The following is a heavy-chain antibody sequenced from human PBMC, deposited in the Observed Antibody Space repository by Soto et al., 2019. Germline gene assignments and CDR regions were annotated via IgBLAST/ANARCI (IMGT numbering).Heavy chain of an antibody. J-gene: IGHJ5*02. Sequence: ASVKVSCKASGYTFTSYDINWVRQAAGQGLERMGWISAYNGNTNYAQKLQGRVTMTTNTSTSTAYMELRSLRSDDTAVYYCARGGITGTTSWFDPWGQGTLVTVSS. D-gene: IGHD1-7*01. CDR2: ISAYNGNT. V-gene: IGHV1-18*01. CDR1: GYTFTSYD. CDR3: ARGGITGTTSWFDP.